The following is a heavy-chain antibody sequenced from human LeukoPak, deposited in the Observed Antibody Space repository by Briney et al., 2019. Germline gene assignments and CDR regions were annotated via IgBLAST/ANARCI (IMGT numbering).Heavy chain of an antibody. V-gene: IGHV4-4*07. CDR1: GDSFSSYY. CDR3: ASVPGPADY. Sequence: SGTLSLTCTVSGDSFSSYYWSWIRQPAGKGLEWIGRIYFSGNTDYNPSLKNRVTISVDKSKNQFSLRLNSVTAADTAVYYCASVPGPADYWGQGTLVTASS. J-gene: IGHJ4*02. CDR2: IYFSGNT.